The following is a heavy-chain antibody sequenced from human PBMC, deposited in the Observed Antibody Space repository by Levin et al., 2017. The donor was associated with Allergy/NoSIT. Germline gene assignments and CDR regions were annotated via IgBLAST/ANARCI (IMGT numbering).Heavy chain of an antibody. D-gene: IGHD5-12*01. Sequence: SQTLSLTCTVSGGSIRSGDYYWSWIRQPPGKGLEWIGYIYYSGSTYYNPSLKSRVTISVDTSKNQFSLKLSSVTAADTAVYYCARGYVATIIYGMDVWGQGTTVTVSS. CDR3: ARGYVATIIYGMDV. CDR1: GGSIRSGDYY. J-gene: IGHJ6*02. CDR2: IYYSGST. V-gene: IGHV4-30-4*01.